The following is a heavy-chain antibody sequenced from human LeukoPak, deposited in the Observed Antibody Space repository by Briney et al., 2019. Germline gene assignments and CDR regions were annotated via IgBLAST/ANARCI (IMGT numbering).Heavy chain of an antibody. J-gene: IGHJ5*02. D-gene: IGHD2-2*01. Sequence: GRSLRLSCAASGFTFSDYYMSWIRQAPGKGLEWVSYISSSGSTIYYADSVKGRFTISRDNAKNSLYLQMNSLRAEDTAVYYCARTGPIVVVPAAHNWFDPWGQGTLVTVSS. CDR3: ARTGPIVVVPAAHNWFDP. CDR1: GFTFSDYY. CDR2: ISSSGSTI. V-gene: IGHV3-11*01.